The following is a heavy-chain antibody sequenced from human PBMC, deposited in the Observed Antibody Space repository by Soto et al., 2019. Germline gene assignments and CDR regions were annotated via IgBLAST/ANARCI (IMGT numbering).Heavy chain of an antibody. Sequence: NPSETLSLSCTVSGGSISSYYWSWIRQPPGKGLERNGYIYYSGSTNYNPSLKSRVTISVYTSKNQLSLKLSSVTAADTAVYYCASYSRYCSGGSCFAHFDYWGQGTLVTVSS. D-gene: IGHD2-15*01. V-gene: IGHV4-59*01. CDR2: IYYSGST. CDR1: GGSISSYY. CDR3: ASYSRYCSGGSCFAHFDY. J-gene: IGHJ4*02.